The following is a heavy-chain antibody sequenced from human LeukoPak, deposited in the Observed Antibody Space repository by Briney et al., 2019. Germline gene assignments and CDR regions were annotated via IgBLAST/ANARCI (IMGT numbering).Heavy chain of an antibody. CDR1: GGSISSGDYY. D-gene: IGHD3-10*01. CDR3: ARDPDYYGSGSYYNVPGY. V-gene: IGHV4-30-4*08. J-gene: IGHJ4*02. CDR2: IYYSGST. Sequence: PSETLSLTCTVSGGSISSGDYYWSWIRQPPGKGLEWIGYIYYSGSTYYNPSLKSRVTISVDTSKNQFSLKLSSVTAADTAVYYCARDPDYYGSGSYYNVPGYWGPGTLVTVSS.